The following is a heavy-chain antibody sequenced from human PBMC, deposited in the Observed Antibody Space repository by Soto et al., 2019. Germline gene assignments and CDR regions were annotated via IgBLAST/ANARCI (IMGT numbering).Heavy chain of an antibody. D-gene: IGHD3-22*01. J-gene: IGHJ5*02. CDR2: IDPSDSYT. CDR1: GYSFTSYW. Sequence: GESLKISCKGSGYSFTSYWISWVRQMPGKGLEWMGRIDPSDSYTNYSPSFQGHVTISADKSISTAYLQWSSLKASDTAMYYCARFPYPYYYDSSGYYYGSWFDPWGQGTLVTVYS. CDR3: ARFPYPYYYDSSGYYYGSWFDP. V-gene: IGHV5-10-1*01.